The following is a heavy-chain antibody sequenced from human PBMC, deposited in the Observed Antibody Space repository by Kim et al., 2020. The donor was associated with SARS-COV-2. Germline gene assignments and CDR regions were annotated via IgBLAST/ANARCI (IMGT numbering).Heavy chain of an antibody. D-gene: IGHD3-10*01. CDR1: GFTFSSYA. V-gene: IGHV3-30*04. CDR3: ARDWGMVRGVITTELDD. Sequence: GGSLRLSCAASGFTFSSYAMHWVRQAPGKGLEWVAVISYDGSNKYYADSVKGRFTISRDNSKNTLYLQMNSLRAEDTAVYYCARDWGMVRGVITTELDDWGQGTLVTVSS. CDR2: ISYDGSNK. J-gene: IGHJ4*02.